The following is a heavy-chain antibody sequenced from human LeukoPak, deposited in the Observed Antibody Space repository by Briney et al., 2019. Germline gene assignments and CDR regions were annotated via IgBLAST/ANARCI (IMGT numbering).Heavy chain of an antibody. Sequence: ASVKVSCKASGGTFSSYAISWVRQAPGQGLEWMGRIIPIFGTAIYAQKFQGRVTITTDESTSTAYMELSSLRSEDTAVYYCARGAVSSGSYYGSFDYWGQGTLVTVSS. CDR3: ARGAVSSGSYYGSFDY. D-gene: IGHD1-26*01. CDR1: GGTFSSYA. CDR2: IIPIFGTA. J-gene: IGHJ4*02. V-gene: IGHV1-69*05.